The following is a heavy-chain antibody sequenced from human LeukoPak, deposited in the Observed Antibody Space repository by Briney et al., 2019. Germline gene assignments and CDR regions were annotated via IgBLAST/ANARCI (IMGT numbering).Heavy chain of an antibody. CDR1: GFTVSSNY. D-gene: IGHD3-10*01. J-gene: IGHJ6*02. CDR3: ARSQFGSGGMDV. CDR2: IYSRGST. Sequence: GGSLRLSCAASGFTVSSNYINWVRQAPGKGLEWVSVIYSRGSTNYADYVKGRFTISRDNSKNTLYLQMESLRAEDTAVYYCARSQFGSGGMDVWGQGTTVTVSS. V-gene: IGHV3-53*01.